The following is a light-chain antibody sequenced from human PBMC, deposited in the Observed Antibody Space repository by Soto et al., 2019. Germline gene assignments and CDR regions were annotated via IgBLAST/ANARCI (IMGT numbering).Light chain of an antibody. V-gene: IGKV3-20*01. J-gene: IGKJ4*01. Sequence: EIVLTQSPGTLSLSPGEGATLPCRASQSVSSSYLAWYQQKPDRAPRLLVYGASSRPTGIPDRFSGSGSGTDFTLTITRLEPEDFAVYYCHQYGSAPQLTFGGGTKVDIK. CDR1: QSVSSSY. CDR2: GAS. CDR3: HQYGSAPQLT.